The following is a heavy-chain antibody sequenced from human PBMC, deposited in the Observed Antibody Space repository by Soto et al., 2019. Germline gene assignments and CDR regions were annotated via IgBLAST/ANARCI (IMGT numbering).Heavy chain of an antibody. J-gene: IGHJ5*02. CDR1: GGTFSSYA. V-gene: IGHV1-69*01. D-gene: IGHD3-22*01. CDR3: ARGPLIVVVMEANWFDP. CDR2: IIPIFGTA. Sequence: QVPLVQSGAEVKKPGSSVKVSCKASGGTFSSYAISWVRQAPGQGLEWMGGIIPIFGTANYAQKFQGRVTITADESTSTAYMELSSLRSEDTAVYYCARGPLIVVVMEANWFDPWGQGTLVTVSS.